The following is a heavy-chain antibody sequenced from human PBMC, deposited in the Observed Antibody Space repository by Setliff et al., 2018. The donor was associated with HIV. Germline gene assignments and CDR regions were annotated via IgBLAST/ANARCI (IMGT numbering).Heavy chain of an antibody. CDR3: ARGRRNYFYYYYYYMDV. CDR1: GGTFSSYA. V-gene: IGHV1-8*02. J-gene: IGHJ6*03. D-gene: IGHD1-7*01. CDR2: MNPNSGNT. Sequence: ASVKVSCKASGGTFSSYAISWVRQATGQGLEWMGWMNPNSGNTGYAQKFQGRVTMTRNTSISTAYMELSSLTSEDTAVYYCARGRRNYFYYYYYYMDVWGKGTTVTVSS.